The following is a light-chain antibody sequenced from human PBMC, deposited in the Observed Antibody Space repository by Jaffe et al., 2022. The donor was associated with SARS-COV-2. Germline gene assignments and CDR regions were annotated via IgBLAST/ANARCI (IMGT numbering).Light chain of an antibody. CDR1: GSDGINYSL. Sequence: QSGLTQPASVSASPGQSITISCTGTGSDGINYSLVSWYQQYPGDAPKLIVYEGSKRPSGVSDRFSGSYSGFTASLTISRVQADDEADYYCCAQAKFDNWLFGGGTKVTVL. CDR3: CAQAKFDNWL. V-gene: IGLV2-23*01. CDR2: EGS. J-gene: IGLJ3*02.